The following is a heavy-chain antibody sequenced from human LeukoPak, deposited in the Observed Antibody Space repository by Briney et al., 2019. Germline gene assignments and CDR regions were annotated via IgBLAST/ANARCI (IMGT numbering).Heavy chain of an antibody. D-gene: IGHD3/OR15-3a*01. V-gene: IGHV3-23*01. Sequence: PGGSLRLSCAASGFTFSSYAMSWVRQAPGKGLEGVSAISGSGGSTYYADSVKGRFTISRDNARDALYLQMNSLRTEDTGLYYCSRDLGTGRPHDVWGLGTLVTVSS. J-gene: IGHJ1*01. CDR3: SRDLGTGRPHDV. CDR2: ISGSGGST. CDR1: GFTFSSYA.